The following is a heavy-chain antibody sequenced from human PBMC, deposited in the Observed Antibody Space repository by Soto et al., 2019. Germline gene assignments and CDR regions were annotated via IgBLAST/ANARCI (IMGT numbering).Heavy chain of an antibody. D-gene: IGHD6-19*01. CDR1: GYTFTGYY. V-gene: IGHV1-2*04. Sequence: ASVKVSCKASGYTFTGYYMHWVRQAPGQGLEWMGWINPNSGGTNYAQKFQGWVTMTRDTSISTAYMELSRLRSDDTGVYYCATSRVSIAVAGETEYYFDYWGQGTLVTVSS. CDR3: ATSRVSIAVAGETEYYFDY. CDR2: INPNSGGT. J-gene: IGHJ4*02.